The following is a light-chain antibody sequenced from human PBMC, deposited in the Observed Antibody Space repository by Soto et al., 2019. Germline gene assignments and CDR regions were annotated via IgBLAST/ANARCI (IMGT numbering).Light chain of an antibody. Sequence: DIQMTQSPSSLSASVGDRVTITCRASQGISEYLAWYQQKPGKVPKLLIYLASTLQSGVPSRFSGSGSGTDFTLTISSLQPEDVATYYCQKYNDAPFTFGPRTKVDLK. CDR3: QKYNDAPFT. V-gene: IGKV1-27*01. CDR1: QGISEY. J-gene: IGKJ3*01. CDR2: LAS.